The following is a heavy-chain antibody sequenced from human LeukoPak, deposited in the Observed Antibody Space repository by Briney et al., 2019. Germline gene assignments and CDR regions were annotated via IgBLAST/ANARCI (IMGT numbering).Heavy chain of an antibody. D-gene: IGHD1-26*01. Sequence: GGSLRLSSAASGFTVSSNYMSWVRQAPGKGLEWVSVTYSGGSTYYADSVKGRFTISRDNSKNTLYLQMNSLRAEDTAVYYCAREVSIVGAKTGFDYWGQGTLVTVSS. CDR2: TYSGGST. CDR3: AREVSIVGAKTGFDY. CDR1: GFTVSSNY. J-gene: IGHJ4*02. V-gene: IGHV3-53*01.